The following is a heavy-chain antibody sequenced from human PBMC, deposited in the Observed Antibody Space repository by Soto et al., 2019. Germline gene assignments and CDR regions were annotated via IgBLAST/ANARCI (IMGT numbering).Heavy chain of an antibody. D-gene: IGHD5-18*01. CDR3: TIDYSYGPTYMDV. CDR1: GYTFTGYY. V-gene: IGHV1-2*04. J-gene: IGHJ6*03. CDR2: INPNSGGT. Sequence: QVQLVQSGAEVKKPGASVKVSCKASGYTFTGYYMHWVRQAPGQGLEWMGWINPNSGGTNYAQKFQGWVTMTRDTSISTAYMELSRRRSDDTALYYWTIDYSYGPTYMDVWGKGNTVTGSS.